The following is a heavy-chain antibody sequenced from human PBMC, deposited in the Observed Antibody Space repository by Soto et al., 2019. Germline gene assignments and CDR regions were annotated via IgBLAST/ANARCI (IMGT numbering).Heavy chain of an antibody. CDR2: ISYYGSNK. D-gene: IGHD2-2*01. CDR3: AKWGAGYCSSSSCYSDYGTDV. V-gene: IGHV3-30*18. CDR1: GFTFSSYG. J-gene: IGHJ6*02. Sequence: GGSLRLSCAASGFTFSSYGMHWVRQAPGKGLEWVAVISYYGSNKYYADSVKGRFTISRDNSKNTLYLQMNSLRAEDTAVYYCAKWGAGYCSSSSCYSDYGTDVWGQGTTVTVSS.